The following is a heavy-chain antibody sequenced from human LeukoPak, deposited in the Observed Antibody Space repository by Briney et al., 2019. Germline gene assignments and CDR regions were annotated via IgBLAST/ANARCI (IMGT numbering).Heavy chain of an antibody. CDR3: ARQRSTAYYDSSGLPYDAFDI. CDR2: IYPGDSDT. CDR1: GYSFTNYW. Sequence: EESLKISCKGSGYSFTNYWIGWVRQMPGKGLEWMGIIYPGDSDTRYSPSFQGQVTISADKSISTAYLQWSSLKASDTAMYYCARQRSTAYYDSSGLPYDAFDIWGQGTMVTVSS. D-gene: IGHD3-22*01. V-gene: IGHV5-51*01. J-gene: IGHJ3*02.